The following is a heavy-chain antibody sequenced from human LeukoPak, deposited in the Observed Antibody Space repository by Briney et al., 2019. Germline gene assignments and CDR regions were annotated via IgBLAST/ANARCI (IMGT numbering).Heavy chain of an antibody. D-gene: IGHD4-23*01. CDR1: GLTFSRYA. CDR2: ILFDETKT. J-gene: IGHJ1*01. Sequence: GKSLRLSCVASGLTFSRYAIHWVRQAPGKGLEWAAKILFDETKTMYADSVQARFKVSRDISENTVYLQMNRVSVEDTAVYYCARAFIPLGVNSGVDFWGQGVLVPVSS. CDR3: ARAFIPLGVNSGVDF. V-gene: IGHV3-33*01.